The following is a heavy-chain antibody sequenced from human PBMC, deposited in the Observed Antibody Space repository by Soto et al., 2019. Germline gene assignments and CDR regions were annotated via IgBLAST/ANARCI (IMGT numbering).Heavy chain of an antibody. CDR1: GFSLSTSGVG. CDR2: IYWDGDK. CDR3: AHIPSYYQYDWFDP. J-gene: IGHJ5*02. V-gene: IGHV2-5*02. Sequence: QITLKESGPTLVKPTQTLTLTCTFSGFSLSTSGVGVGWIRQPPGKALECLALIYWDGDKRYSPSLESRFSITKDTSKNQVVLTMTNMDPVDTATYYCAHIPSYYQYDWFDPWGQGTLVTVSS. D-gene: IGHD3-10*01.